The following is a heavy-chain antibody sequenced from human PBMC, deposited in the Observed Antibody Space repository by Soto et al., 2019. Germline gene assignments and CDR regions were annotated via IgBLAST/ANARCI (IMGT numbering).Heavy chain of an antibody. V-gene: IGHV4-4*07. CDR3: ARHIIDVGWFDH. J-gene: IGHJ5*02. D-gene: IGHD1-26*01. CDR1: GGSMSSYY. CDR2: IYTSGST. Sequence: SETLSLTCTVSGGSMSSYYWSWIRQPAGKGLEWIGHIYTSGSTNYNPSLKSPVTMSVDTSKNQFSLKLSSVTAADTAVYYCARHIIDVGWFDHWGQGTLVTVSS.